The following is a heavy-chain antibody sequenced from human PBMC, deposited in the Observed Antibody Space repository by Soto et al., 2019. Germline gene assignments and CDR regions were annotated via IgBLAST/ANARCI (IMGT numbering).Heavy chain of an antibody. V-gene: IGHV1-18*01. D-gene: IGHD5-12*01. Sequence: GASVKVSCKASGYTFTSYGISWVRQAPGQGLEWMGWISAYNGNTNYAQKLQGRVTMTTDTSTSTAYMELRSLRSDDTAVYYCARVGYSGYDRWLFYYYYYYGMDVWCRGTTVTVAS. J-gene: IGHJ6*02. CDR1: GYTFTSYG. CDR3: ARVGYSGYDRWLFYYYYYYGMDV. CDR2: ISAYNGNT.